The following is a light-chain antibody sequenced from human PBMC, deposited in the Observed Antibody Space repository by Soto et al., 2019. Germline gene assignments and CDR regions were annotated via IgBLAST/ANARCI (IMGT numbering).Light chain of an antibody. CDR2: DVS. CDR3: SSYTSSSTRV. Sequence: QSVLTQPASVSGSPGQSIAISCTGTSSDVGGYNYVSWYQQHPGKAPKLMIFDVSNRPSGVSDRFSGSKSGNTASLTISGLQAEDDADYYCSSYTSSSTRVFGTGTKLTVL. CDR1: SSDVGGYNY. J-gene: IGLJ1*01. V-gene: IGLV2-14*01.